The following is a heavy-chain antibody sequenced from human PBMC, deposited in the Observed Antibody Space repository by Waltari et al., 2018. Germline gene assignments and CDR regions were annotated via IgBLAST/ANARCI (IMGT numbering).Heavy chain of an antibody. Sequence: QVQLQESGPGLVKPSETLSLTCAVPGYSFSSGYYWGWIRQPPGKGLEWIGSIYHSGSTYYNPSLKSRVTISVDTSKNQFALKLSSVTAADTAVYYCARERRDYDSSGYYYGGAFDIWGQGTMVTVSS. CDR1: GYSFSSGYY. V-gene: IGHV4-38-2*02. D-gene: IGHD3-22*01. CDR3: ARERRDYDSSGYYYGGAFDI. J-gene: IGHJ3*02. CDR2: IYHSGST.